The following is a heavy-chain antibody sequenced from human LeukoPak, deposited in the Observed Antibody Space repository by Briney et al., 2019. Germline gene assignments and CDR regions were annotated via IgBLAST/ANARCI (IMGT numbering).Heavy chain of an antibody. D-gene: IGHD3-22*01. CDR1: GGTFSSYA. J-gene: IGHJ4*02. CDR3: ARANYYYDSSGYYYVGFYYFGY. CDR2: IIPIFGTA. Sequence: ASVKVSCKASGGTFSSYAISWVRQAPGQGLEWMGGIIPIFGTANYAQKFQGRVTITADESTSTAYMELGSLRSEDTAVYYCARANYYYDSSGYYYVGFYYFGYWGQGTLVTVSS. V-gene: IGHV1-69*01.